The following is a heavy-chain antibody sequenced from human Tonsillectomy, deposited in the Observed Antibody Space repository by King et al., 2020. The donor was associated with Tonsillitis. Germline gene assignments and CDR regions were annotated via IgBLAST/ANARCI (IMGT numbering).Heavy chain of an antibody. Sequence: QLQESGSGLVKPSQTLSLTCAVSGGSISSGGYSWSWIRQPPGKGLEWIGYIYHSGSTYYNPSLKSRVTIPVDRSKNQFSLKLSSVTAADTAVYYCARGGGYDSSGYYNYWGQGTLVTVSS. J-gene: IGHJ4*02. V-gene: IGHV4-30-2*01. CDR2: IYHSGST. CDR3: ARGGGYDSSGYYNY. D-gene: IGHD3-22*01. CDR1: GGSISSGGYS.